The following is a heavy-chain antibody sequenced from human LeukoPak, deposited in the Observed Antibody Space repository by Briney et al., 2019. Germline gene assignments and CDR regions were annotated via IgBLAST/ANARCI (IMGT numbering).Heavy chain of an antibody. D-gene: IGHD2-15*01. Sequence: GGSLRLSCAASGFTFSSYDMHWVRQAPGKSLEWVAAIGTLGDTYYPGSVKGRFTISRENANDSLYLQMNSLRDGDTAVYYCARGYCSGGSCSTGWFDPWGQGTLVTVSS. CDR3: ARGYCSGGSCSTGWFDP. CDR1: GFTFSSYD. V-gene: IGHV3-13*01. J-gene: IGHJ5*02. CDR2: IGTLGDT.